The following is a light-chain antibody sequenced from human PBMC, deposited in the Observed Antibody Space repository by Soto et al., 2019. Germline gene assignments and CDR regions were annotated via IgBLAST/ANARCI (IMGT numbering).Light chain of an antibody. J-gene: IGLJ2*01. CDR2: STN. CDR3: LIYFGGALV. CDR1: TGAVTSDSY. Sequence: QAVVTQEPSLTVSPGGTVTLTCASSTGAVTSDSYTNWFQQRPGQAPRALIYSTNNKHAWPPARFSGSLLGGKAAMTLSGVQPEDEADYYCLIYFGGALVFGGGTKLTVL. V-gene: IGLV7-43*01.